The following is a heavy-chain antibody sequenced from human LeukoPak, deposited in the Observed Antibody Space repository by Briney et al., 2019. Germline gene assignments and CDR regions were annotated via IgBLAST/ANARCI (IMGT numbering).Heavy chain of an antibody. J-gene: IGHJ3*02. CDR3: ARDQPSSTSLGVNAFDI. CDR1: GFTFSSYA. CDR2: ISYDGSNK. Sequence: PGGSLRLSCAASGFTFSSYAMHWVRQAPGKGLEWVAVISYDGSNKYYADSVKGRFTISRDNSKNTLYLQMNSLRAEDTAVYYCARDQPSSTSLGVNAFDIWGQGTMVAVSS. D-gene: IGHD2-2*01. V-gene: IGHV3-30-3*01.